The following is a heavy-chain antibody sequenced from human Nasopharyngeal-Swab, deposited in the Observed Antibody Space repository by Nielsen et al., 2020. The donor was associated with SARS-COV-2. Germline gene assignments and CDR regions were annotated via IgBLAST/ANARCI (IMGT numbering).Heavy chain of an antibody. CDR2: MSGSGGDT. CDR1: GFSFSTYA. V-gene: IGHV3-23*01. J-gene: IGHJ4*02. Sequence: GGSLRLSCAASGFSFSTYAMSWVRQAPGKGLEWVSAMSGSGGDTYYADSVKGRFTISRDNSKNPLYLRMNSLRAEDTAVYYCAKDGSSSPTYWGQGTLVTVSS. CDR3: AKDGSSSPTY. D-gene: IGHD6-13*01.